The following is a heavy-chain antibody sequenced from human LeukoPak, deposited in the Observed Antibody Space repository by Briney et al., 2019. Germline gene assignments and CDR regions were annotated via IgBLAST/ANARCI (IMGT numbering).Heavy chain of an antibody. V-gene: IGHV1-18*01. CDR1: GYTFTSYG. D-gene: IGHD2-15*01. J-gene: IGHJ4*02. CDR2: VSAYNGNT. Sequence: GASVKVSCKASGYTFTSYGISWVRQAPGPGLEWMGWVSAYNGNTNYAQKLQGRVTMTTDTSTSTAYMELRSLRSDDTAVYYCARTDIVVVVASTPGIFHYWGQGTLVTVSS. CDR3: ARTDIVVVVASTPGIFHY.